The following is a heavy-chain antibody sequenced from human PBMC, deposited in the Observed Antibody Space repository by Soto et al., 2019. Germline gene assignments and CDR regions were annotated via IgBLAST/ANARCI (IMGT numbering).Heavy chain of an antibody. CDR1: GGSISSYY. D-gene: IGHD3-22*01. CDR2: IYYSGST. V-gene: IGHV4-59*01. J-gene: IGHJ4*02. Sequence: SETLSLTCTVSGGSISSYYWSWIRQPPGKGLDWIGYIYYSGSTNYNPSLKSRVTISVDTSKNQFSLKLSSVTAADTAVYYCARFDYYDSSSYLDFGPKWGQGTPVTVS. CDR3: ARFDYYDSSSYLDFGPK.